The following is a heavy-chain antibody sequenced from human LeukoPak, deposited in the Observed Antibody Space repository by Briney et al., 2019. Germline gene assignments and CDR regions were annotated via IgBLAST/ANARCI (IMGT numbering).Heavy chain of an antibody. CDR1: GYSFTNYW. D-gene: IGHD1-1*01. Sequence: GESLKISCKGSGYSFTNYWIGWVRQMPGKGLEWMGIICPGDSDTRYSPSFQGQVTISADKSISTAYLQWSSLKASDTAIYYCARDGRDTSALYNPLRFDYWGQGTLVTVSS. V-gene: IGHV5-51*01. CDR2: ICPGDSDT. CDR3: ARDGRDTSALYNPLRFDY. J-gene: IGHJ4*02.